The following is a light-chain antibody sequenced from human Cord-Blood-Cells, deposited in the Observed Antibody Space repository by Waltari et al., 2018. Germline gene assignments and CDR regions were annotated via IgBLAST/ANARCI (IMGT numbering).Light chain of an antibody. CDR2: DVS. V-gene: IGLV2-11*01. CDR1: SSDVGGYNY. Sequence: QSALTQPRSVSGSPGQSVTISCTGTSSDVGGYNYVSWYQQHPGKAPKLMIYDVSKRPSAFPDRFSGSKSGNTASLTISGLQAEDEADYYGCSYAGSYTFEVFGGGTKLTVL. CDR3: CSYAGSYTFEV. J-gene: IGLJ3*02.